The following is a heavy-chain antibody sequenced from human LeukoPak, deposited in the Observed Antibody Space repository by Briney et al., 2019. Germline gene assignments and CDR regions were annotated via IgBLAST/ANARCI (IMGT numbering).Heavy chain of an antibody. CDR3: VSVTTVVEDYYYMDV. Sequence: GGSLRLSCAASGFTLSSYSMNWVRQAPGKGLEWVSSISSSSSYIYYADSVKGRFTISRDNAKNSLWLQMNSLRAEDTAFYYCVSVTTVVEDYYYMDVWGKGTTVTISS. CDR2: ISSSSSYI. CDR1: GFTLSSYS. J-gene: IGHJ6*03. V-gene: IGHV3-21*01. D-gene: IGHD4-23*01.